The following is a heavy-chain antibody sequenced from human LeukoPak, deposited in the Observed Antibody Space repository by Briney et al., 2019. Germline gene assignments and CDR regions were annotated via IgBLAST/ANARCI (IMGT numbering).Heavy chain of an antibody. CDR2: ISSSSSYI. CDR1: GFTFSSYS. V-gene: IGHV3-21*01. CDR3: TRDLVYYCYMDV. Sequence: PGGSLRLSCAASGFTFSSYSMNWVRQAPGKGLEWVSSISSSSSYIYYADSVEGRFTVSRDNARNSLYLQMDSLRAEDTAVYYCTRDLVYYCYMDVWGKGTTVTVSS. J-gene: IGHJ6*03. D-gene: IGHD2-8*02.